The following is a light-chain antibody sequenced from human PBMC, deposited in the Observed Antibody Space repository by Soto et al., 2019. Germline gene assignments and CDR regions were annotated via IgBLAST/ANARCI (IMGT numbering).Light chain of an antibody. CDR1: QSISSW. CDR3: QQYNSYSPST. CDR2: DAS. V-gene: IGKV1-5*01. J-gene: IGKJ1*01. Sequence: SQVTQSPSTLSASVGCRVTITCRASQSISSWLAWYQQKPWKAPKLLXYDASRLESGVPSRFSGSGAATEFTLTISSLQPDDFATYYCQQYNSYSPSTFGQGTKVDIK.